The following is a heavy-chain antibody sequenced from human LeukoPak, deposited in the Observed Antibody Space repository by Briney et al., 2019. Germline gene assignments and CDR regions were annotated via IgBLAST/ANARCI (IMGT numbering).Heavy chain of an antibody. CDR3: ARGGSLAVAPHLYYFDY. D-gene: IGHD6-19*01. V-gene: IGHV1-46*01. CDR1: GYTFIAYY. CDR2: INPSDGST. Sequence: ASVKVSCKASGYTFIAYYIHWVRQAPGQGLEWMGIINPSDGSTTYAQNFQGRVTMTRDTSTSAVYMELSSLGSEDTAVYYCARGGSLAVAPHLYYFDYWGQGTLVTASS. J-gene: IGHJ4*02.